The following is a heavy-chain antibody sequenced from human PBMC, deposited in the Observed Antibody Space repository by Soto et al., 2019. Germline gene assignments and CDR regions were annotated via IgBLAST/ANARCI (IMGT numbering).Heavy chain of an antibody. V-gene: IGHV1-8*01. CDR1: GYTFTSYD. CDR2: MNPNSGNT. Sequence: QVQLVQSGAEVKKPGASVKVSCKASGYTFTSYDINWVRQATGQGLEWMGWMNPNSGNTAYAQKFLGRVTMTRNTCMTTAYMELSSRRSEDTAVYYCARERTRGFDPWGQGTLVSVSS. CDR3: ARERTRGFDP. J-gene: IGHJ5*02.